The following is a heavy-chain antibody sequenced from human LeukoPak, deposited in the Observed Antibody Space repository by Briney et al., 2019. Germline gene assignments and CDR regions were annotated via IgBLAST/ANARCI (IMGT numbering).Heavy chain of an antibody. CDR2: MYYSGST. D-gene: IGHD2-2*01. CDR3: ARETLLGYCSSTSCYGPGSIDY. Sequence: PSQTLSLTCTVSGGSISSGDYYWSWIRQPPGKGLEWIAYMYYSGSTYYNPSLKSRVTISVDTSKNQFSLKLSSVTAADTAVYYCARETLLGYCSSTSCYGPGSIDYWGQGTLVTVSS. V-gene: IGHV4-30-4*01. J-gene: IGHJ4*02. CDR1: GGSISSGDYY.